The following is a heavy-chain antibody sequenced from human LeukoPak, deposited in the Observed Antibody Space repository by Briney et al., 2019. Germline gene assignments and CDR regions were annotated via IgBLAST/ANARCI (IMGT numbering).Heavy chain of an antibody. J-gene: IGHJ5*02. D-gene: IGHD2/OR15-2a*01. Sequence: TSETLSLTCTVSGGSVSSGSYYWSWIRQPPGKGLEWIGYIYYSGSTNYNPSLKSRVTISVDTSKNQFALKLSSVTAADTAVYYCARENREVLNRFDPWGQGTLVTVSS. V-gene: IGHV4-61*01. CDR1: GGSVSSGSYY. CDR3: ARENREVLNRFDP. CDR2: IYYSGST.